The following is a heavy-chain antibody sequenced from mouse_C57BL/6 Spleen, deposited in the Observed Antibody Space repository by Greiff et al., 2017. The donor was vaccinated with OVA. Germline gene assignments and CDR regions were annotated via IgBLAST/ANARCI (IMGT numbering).Heavy chain of an antibody. CDR2: INPNNGGT. CDR1: GYTFTDYN. CDR3: ARRYGSSYWYFDV. V-gene: IGHV1-18*01. D-gene: IGHD1-1*01. J-gene: IGHJ1*03. Sequence: VQLQQSGPELVKPGASVKIPCKASGYTFTDYNMDWVKQSHGKSLEWIGDINPNNGGTIYNQKFKGKATLTVDQSSSTAYMELRSLTSEDTAVYYCARRYGSSYWYFDVWGTGTTVTVSS.